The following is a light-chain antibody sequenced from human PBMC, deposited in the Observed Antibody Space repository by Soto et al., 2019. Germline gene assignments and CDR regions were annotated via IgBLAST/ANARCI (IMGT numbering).Light chain of an antibody. CDR1: QSVSSNS. CDR2: GAS. V-gene: IGKV3-20*01. Sequence: EIVLTQSPGTLSLSPGEGDTLSCRASQSVSSNSLAWYQQKPGQATRLLIYGASTRATGIPDRFSGSGSWTDFTLTINRLEPEDFAVYYCQQYGSSPLTFGGGTKVEIK. J-gene: IGKJ4*01. CDR3: QQYGSSPLT.